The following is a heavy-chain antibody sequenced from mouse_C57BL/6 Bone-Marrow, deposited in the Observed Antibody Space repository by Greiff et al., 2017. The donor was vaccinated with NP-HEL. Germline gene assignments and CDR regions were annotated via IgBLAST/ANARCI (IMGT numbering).Heavy chain of an antibody. CDR2: INPYNGGT. D-gene: IGHD2-14*01. J-gene: IGHJ3*01. Sequence: EVQLQQSGPVLVKPGASVKMSCKASGYTFTDYYMNWVKQSHGKSLEWIGVINPYNGGTSYNQKFKGKATLSVDKSSSTAYMELNSLTSEDSAVYYCARGEGYRGFDYWGQGTLVTVSA. V-gene: IGHV1-19*01. CDR1: GYTFTDYY. CDR3: ARGEGYRGFDY.